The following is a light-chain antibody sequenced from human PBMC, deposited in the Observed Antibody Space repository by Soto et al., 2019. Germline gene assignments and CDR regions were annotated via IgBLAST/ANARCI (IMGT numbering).Light chain of an antibody. V-gene: IGKV1-27*01. CDR2: AAS. J-gene: IGKJ4*01. CDR3: QKYNSAPLT. CDR1: QGISSY. Sequence: DIQMTQSPSSLSASVGDRVTITCRASQGISSYLAWYQQKPGKVPKLLIYAASTLQSGVPSRFSGSGSGTDFTHPISRLHPKDVATYYCQKYNSAPLTFGGGTKVEIK.